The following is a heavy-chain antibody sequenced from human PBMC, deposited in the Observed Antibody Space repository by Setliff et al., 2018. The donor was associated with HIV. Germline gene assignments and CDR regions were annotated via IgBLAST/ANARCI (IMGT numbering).Heavy chain of an antibody. Sequence: SETLSLTCAVYGGSFSGYYWSWIRQPPGKGLEWIGEINHSGSTNYNPSLKSRVTMSVDTSNSHFSLKLASVTAADTAVYYCARHYYTDPFDYWGQGTLVTVSS. V-gene: IGHV4-34*01. D-gene: IGHD3-22*01. J-gene: IGHJ4*02. CDR3: ARHYYTDPFDY. CDR2: INHSGST. CDR1: GGSFSGYY.